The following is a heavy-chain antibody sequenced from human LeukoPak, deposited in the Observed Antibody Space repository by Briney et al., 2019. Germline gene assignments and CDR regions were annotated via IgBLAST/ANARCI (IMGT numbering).Heavy chain of an antibody. J-gene: IGHJ6*02. CDR3: ARAGYYAYYGMDV. Sequence: SETLSLTCTVSGGSISSGGYYWSWIRQHPGKGLEWIGYIYYSGSTYCNPSLKSRVTISVDTSKNQFSLKLSSVTAADTAVYYCARAGYYAYYGMDVWGQGTTVTVSS. CDR1: GGSISSGGYY. V-gene: IGHV4-31*03. CDR2: IYYSGST.